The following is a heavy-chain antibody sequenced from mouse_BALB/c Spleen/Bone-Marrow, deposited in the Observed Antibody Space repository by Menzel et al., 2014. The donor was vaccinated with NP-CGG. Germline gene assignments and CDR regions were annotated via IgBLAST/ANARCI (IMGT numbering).Heavy chain of an antibody. J-gene: IGHJ3*01. CDR1: EHEFPSHD. Sequence: EVKLMESGGGLVQPGESLKLSCESNEHEFPSHDMSWVRKTPEKRLELVAAINSDGGSTYYPDTMERRFIISRDNTKKTLYLQMSSLRSEDTALYYCARRGDYDWFAYWGQGTQVTVSA. D-gene: IGHD2-4*01. CDR2: INSDGGST. CDR3: ARRGDYDWFAY. V-gene: IGHV5-2*01.